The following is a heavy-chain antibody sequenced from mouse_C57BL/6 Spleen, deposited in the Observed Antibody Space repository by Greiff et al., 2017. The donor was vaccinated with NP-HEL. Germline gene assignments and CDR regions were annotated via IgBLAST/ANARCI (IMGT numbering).Heavy chain of an antibody. Sequence: QVQLQQPGAELVKPGASVKMSCKASGYTFTSYWITWVKQRPGQGLEWIGDIYPGSGSTNYNEKFKSKATLTVDTSTSTAYKQLSSLSSEVTAVYYEARRGFYGGSYVWAMDYWGQGTSVTVSS. CDR2: IYPGSGST. CDR1: GYTFTSYW. CDR3: ARRGFYGGSYVWAMDY. V-gene: IGHV1-55*01. D-gene: IGHD1-1*01. J-gene: IGHJ4*01.